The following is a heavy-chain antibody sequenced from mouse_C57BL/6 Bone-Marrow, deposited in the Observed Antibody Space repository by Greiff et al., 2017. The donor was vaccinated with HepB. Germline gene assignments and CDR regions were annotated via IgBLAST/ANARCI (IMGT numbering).Heavy chain of an antibody. CDR3: TGPYYFDY. J-gene: IGHJ2*01. Sequence: EVMLVESGGGLVQPGGSMKLSCVASGFTFSNYWMNWVRQSPEKGLEWVAQIRLKSDNYGTHYAESVKGRFTISRDDSNISVYLQVNHFRAEDTGIYYCTGPYYFDYWGQGTTLSVSS. CDR1: GFTFSNYW. CDR2: IRLKSDNYGT. V-gene: IGHV6-3*01.